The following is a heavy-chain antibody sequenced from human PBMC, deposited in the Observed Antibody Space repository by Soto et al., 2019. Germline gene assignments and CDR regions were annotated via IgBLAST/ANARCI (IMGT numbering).Heavy chain of an antibody. Sequence: SETLSLTCTVSGSSFSSFYWSWIRQPPREALEGVGYIFYSGTTNYSPSLKGRVTMSVDTSTNEFSLNLNSVTAADAAVYYSTGQGGSGLGYWQHGGPGTRVTFSS. CDR1: GSSFSSFY. J-gene: IGHJ1*01. CDR3: TGQGGSGLGYWQH. V-gene: IGHV4-59*08. CDR2: IFYSGTT. D-gene: IGHD6-25*01.